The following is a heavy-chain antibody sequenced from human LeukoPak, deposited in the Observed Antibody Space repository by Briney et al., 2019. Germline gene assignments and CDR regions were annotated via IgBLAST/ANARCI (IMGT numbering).Heavy chain of an antibody. CDR2: INHSGST. Sequence: SETLSLTCAVYGGSFSGYYWSWIRQPPGRGLEWIGEINHSGSTNYNPSLKSRVTISVDTSKNQFSLKLSSVTAADTAVYYCARHGYSYGYFDSWGQGTLVTVSS. J-gene: IGHJ4*02. D-gene: IGHD5-18*01. V-gene: IGHV4-34*01. CDR1: GGSFSGYY. CDR3: ARHGYSYGYFDS.